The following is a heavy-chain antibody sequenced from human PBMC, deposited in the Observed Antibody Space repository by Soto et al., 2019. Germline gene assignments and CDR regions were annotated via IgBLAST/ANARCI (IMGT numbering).Heavy chain of an antibody. J-gene: IGHJ6*02. V-gene: IGHV1-69*01. CDR2: IIPIFGTA. Sequence: QVQLVQSGAEVKKPGSSVKVSCKASGGTFSSYAISWVRQAPGQGLEWMGGIIPIFGTANYAQKFQGRVTITADESTSTAYMELSSLRSEDTAVYYCAREVAVACKDYYYYGMDVWGQGTTVTVSS. CDR3: AREVAVACKDYYYYGMDV. D-gene: IGHD6-19*01. CDR1: GGTFSSYA.